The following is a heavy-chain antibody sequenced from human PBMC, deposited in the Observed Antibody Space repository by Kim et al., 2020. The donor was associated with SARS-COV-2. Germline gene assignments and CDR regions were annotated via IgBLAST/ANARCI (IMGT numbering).Heavy chain of an antibody. D-gene: IGHD4-17*01. V-gene: IGHV2-5*02. CDR1: GFSLSTSGVG. J-gene: IGHJ4*02. CDR2: IYWDDDK. CDR3: AHRPHYGDPVDY. Sequence: SGPTLVNPTQTLKMTCTFSGFSLSTSGVGVGWIRQPPGKALEWLALIYWDDDKRYSPSLKSRLTITKDTSKNQVVLTMTNMDPVDTATYYCAHRPHYGDPVDYWGQGTLVTVSS.